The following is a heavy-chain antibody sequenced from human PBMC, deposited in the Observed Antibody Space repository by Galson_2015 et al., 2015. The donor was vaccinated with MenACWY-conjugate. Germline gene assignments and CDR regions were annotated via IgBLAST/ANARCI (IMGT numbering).Heavy chain of an antibody. CDR3: AREVSAVTCADY. CDR1: GFTFSTYN. D-gene: IGHD2-21*02. Sequence: SLRLSCAASGFTFSTYNMNWVRQAPGKGLEWVSYISPSSSLIMYADSVKGRFTISRDDAKNSQYLQMNSLRAEDTAVYYCAREVSAVTCADYWGQGTLFTVSS. J-gene: IGHJ4*02. CDR2: ISPSSSLI. V-gene: IGHV3-48*04.